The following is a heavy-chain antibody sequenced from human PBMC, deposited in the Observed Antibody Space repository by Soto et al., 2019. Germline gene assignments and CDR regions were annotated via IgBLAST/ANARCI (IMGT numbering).Heavy chain of an antibody. CDR3: AKGVSQYTPLALFDY. Sequence: WSSLSLSCAASGFTFSSYAMSWVRQAPGKGLEWGSTISGSDGRTYSTDSVKGRFTIARDNSMNTADLQMNSLRVEDTAVYYCAKGVSQYTPLALFDYWGRGTLV. J-gene: IGHJ4*02. CDR1: GFTFSSYA. D-gene: IGHD5-18*01. V-gene: IGHV3-23*01. CDR2: ISGSDGRT.